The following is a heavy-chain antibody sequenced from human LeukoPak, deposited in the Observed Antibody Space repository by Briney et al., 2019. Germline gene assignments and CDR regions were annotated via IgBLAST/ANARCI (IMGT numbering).Heavy chain of an antibody. CDR2: IKQDGSEK. CDR3: ARVGAVDTAMADYYYYGMDV. J-gene: IGHJ6*02. Sequence: GRSLRLSCAASGFTFSSYWMSWVRQAPGKGLEWVANIKQDGSEKYYVDSVKGRFTISRDNAKNSLYLQMNSLRAEDTAVYYCARVGAVDTAMADYYYYGMDVWGQGTTVTVSS. V-gene: IGHV3-7*05. CDR1: GFTFSSYW. D-gene: IGHD5-18*01.